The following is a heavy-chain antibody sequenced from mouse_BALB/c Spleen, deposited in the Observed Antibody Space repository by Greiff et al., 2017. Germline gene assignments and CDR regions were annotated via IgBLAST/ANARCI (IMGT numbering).Heavy chain of an antibody. V-gene: IGHV5-17*02. CDR3: AKAKAMDY. J-gene: IGHJ4*01. CDR1: GFTFSSFG. Sequence: EVTLVESGGGLVQPGGSRKLSCAASGFTFSSFGMHWVRQAPEKGLEWVAYISSGSSTIYYADTVKGRFTISRDNPKNTLFLQMTSLRSEDTAMYYCAKAKAMDYWGQGTSVTVSS. CDR2: ISSGSSTI.